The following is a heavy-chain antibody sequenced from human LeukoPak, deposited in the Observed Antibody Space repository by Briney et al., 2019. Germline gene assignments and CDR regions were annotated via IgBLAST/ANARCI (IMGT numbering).Heavy chain of an antibody. CDR1: GFTFDDYG. D-gene: IGHD6-13*01. J-gene: IGHJ5*02. CDR3: ARDLGSSLTA. Sequence: GGSLRLSCAASGFTFDDYGMSWVRQAPGKGLEWISGVNWNGGSTGYADSVKGRFTISRDNSKNTLYLQMNSLRAEDTAVYYCARDLGSSLTAWGQGTLVTVSS. CDR2: VNWNGGST. V-gene: IGHV3-20*04.